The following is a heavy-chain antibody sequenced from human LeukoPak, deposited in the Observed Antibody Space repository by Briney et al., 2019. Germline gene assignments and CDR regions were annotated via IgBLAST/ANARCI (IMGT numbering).Heavy chain of an antibody. CDR1: GFSFRNAW. V-gene: IGHV3-15*01. CDR3: TTVWNCGGDCSDAFDI. D-gene: IGHD2-21*02. Sequence: GGSLRLSCAASGFSFRNAWMSWVRQAPGKGLEWVGRIKSKTDGGTTDYAAPVKGRFTISRDDSKNTLYLQMNSLKTEDTAVYYCTTVWNCGGDCSDAFDIWRQGTMVTVSS. CDR2: IKSKTDGGTT. J-gene: IGHJ3*02.